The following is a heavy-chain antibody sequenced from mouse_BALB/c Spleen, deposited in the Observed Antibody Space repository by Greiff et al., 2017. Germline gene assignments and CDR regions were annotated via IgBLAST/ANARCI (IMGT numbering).Heavy chain of an antibody. CDR1: GYTFSSYW. D-gene: IGHD1-2*01. CDR3: ARWDITTATHWYFDV. CDR2: ILPGSGST. V-gene: IGHV1-9*01. J-gene: IGHJ1*01. Sequence: QVQLKQSGAELMKPGASVKISCKATGYTFSSYWIEWVKQRPGHGLEWIGEILPGSGSTNYNEKFKGKATFTADTSSNTAYMQLSSLTSEDSAVYYCARWDITTATHWYFDVWGAGTTVTVSS.